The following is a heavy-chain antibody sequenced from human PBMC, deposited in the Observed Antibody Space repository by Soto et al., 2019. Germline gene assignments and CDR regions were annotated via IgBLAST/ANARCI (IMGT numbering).Heavy chain of an antibody. Sequence: QVQLVESGGGVVQPGRSLRLSCAASGFTFSSYGMHWVRQAPGKGLEWVAVISYDGSNKYYADSVKGRFTISRDNSKNTLYLQMNSLRAEDTAVYYCAKDFAYYYDSSGYHSGYWGQGTLVTVSS. J-gene: IGHJ4*02. D-gene: IGHD3-22*01. V-gene: IGHV3-30*18. CDR1: GFTFSSYG. CDR2: ISYDGSNK. CDR3: AKDFAYYYDSSGYHSGY.